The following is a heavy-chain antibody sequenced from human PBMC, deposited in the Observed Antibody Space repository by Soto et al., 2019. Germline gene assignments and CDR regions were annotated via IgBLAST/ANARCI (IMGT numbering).Heavy chain of an antibody. CDR2: LSGSGGSI. CDR3: AKVSSSWYAGFFDL. D-gene: IGHD6-13*01. V-gene: IGHV3-23*01. Sequence: EVQLLESGGGLVQPGGSLRLSCTASGFTFSSHAMTWVRQAPGKGLEWVSGLSGSGGSIYYADSVKGRFTISRDNSMNTLYLQMKSLRAEDTAVYYCAKVSSSWYAGFFDLWGQGTPVTVS. CDR1: GFTFSSHA. J-gene: IGHJ4*02.